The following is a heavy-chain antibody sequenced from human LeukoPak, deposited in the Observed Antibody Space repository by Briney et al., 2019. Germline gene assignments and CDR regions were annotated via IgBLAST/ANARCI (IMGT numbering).Heavy chain of an antibody. V-gene: IGHV3-23*01. D-gene: IGHD5-24*01. CDR2: ISGSGGST. Sequence: GGSLRLSCAAPGFTFSSYAMSWVRQAPGKGLEWVSAISGSGGSTYYADSVKGRFTISRDNSKNTLYLQMNSLRAEDTAVYYCAKVGLKMASSYYFDYWGQGTLVTVSS. CDR3: AKVGLKMASSYYFDY. CDR1: GFTFSSYA. J-gene: IGHJ4*02.